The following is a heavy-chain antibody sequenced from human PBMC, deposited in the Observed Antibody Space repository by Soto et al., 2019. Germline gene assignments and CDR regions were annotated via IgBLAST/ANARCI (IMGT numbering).Heavy chain of an antibody. J-gene: IGHJ4*02. CDR1: GYRFAGYW. D-gene: IGHD3-22*01. Sequence: VDSLTLSCNRSGYRFAGYWITWGRPKPGDGLDWMGRIDPSDSQTYYSPSFRGHVTISATKSITTVFLQWSSLRASDTAMYYCARQIYDSDTGPNFQYYFDSWGQGTPVTVSS. V-gene: IGHV5-10-1*01. CDR3: ARQIYDSDTGPNFQYYFDS. CDR2: IDPSDSQT.